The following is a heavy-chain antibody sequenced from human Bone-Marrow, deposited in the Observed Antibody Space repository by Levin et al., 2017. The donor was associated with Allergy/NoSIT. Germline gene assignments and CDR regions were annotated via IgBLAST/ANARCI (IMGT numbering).Heavy chain of an antibody. V-gene: IGHV2-5*02. CDR3: ANRRGSGWYTPGGFDY. Sequence: SGPTLVKPTQTLTLTCTFSGFSLSTSGVGVGWIRQPPGKALEWLALIYWDDEKRYSPSLKRRLTIIKDTSKNQVVLTLTNMEPVDTATYYCANRRGSGWYTPGGFDYWGQGTLVTVSS. CDR2: IYWDDEK. CDR1: GFSLSTSGVG. J-gene: IGHJ4*02. D-gene: IGHD6-19*01.